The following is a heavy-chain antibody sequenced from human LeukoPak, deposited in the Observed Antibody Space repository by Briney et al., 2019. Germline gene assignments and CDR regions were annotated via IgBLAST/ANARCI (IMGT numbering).Heavy chain of an antibody. CDR3: ARRRYYDSTGYLD. V-gene: IGHV4-39*01. J-gene: IGHJ1*01. CDR1: GGYISSSSYY. CDR2: IYYTGRT. D-gene: IGHD3-22*01. Sequence: SEPLSLTCSVSGGYISSSSYYWGWIRQPPGKGLEWIGDIYYTGRTYYNSSLKSRLTVSIDTSKNQFSLKLASLTAADTGVYYCARRRYYDSTGYLDWGQGTRITVSS.